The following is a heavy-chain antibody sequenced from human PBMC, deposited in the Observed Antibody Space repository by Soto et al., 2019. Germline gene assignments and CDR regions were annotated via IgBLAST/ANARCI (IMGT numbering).Heavy chain of an antibody. CDR1: GFTFSSYW. CDR2: IKQDGSEK. V-gene: IGHV3-7*01. CDR3: ASQAMGSSSEVGY. J-gene: IGHJ4*02. D-gene: IGHD6-6*01. Sequence: GGSLRLSCAASGFTFSSYWMSWVRQAPGKGLEWVANIKQDGSEKYYVDSVKGRFTISRDNAKNSLYLQMNSLRAEDTAVYYCASQAMGSSSEVGYWGQGTLVTVSS.